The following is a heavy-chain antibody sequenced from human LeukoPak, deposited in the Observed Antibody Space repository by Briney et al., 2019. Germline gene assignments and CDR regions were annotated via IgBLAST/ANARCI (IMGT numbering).Heavy chain of an antibody. V-gene: IGHV4-59*12. J-gene: IGHJ4*02. Sequence: SETLSLTCTVSGGSITPYYWSWIRQPPGKGLEWIGYMYYSGSTNYNPSLKSRVTISVDTSKNQFSLKLSSVTAADTAVYYCARGKGSGWPTLDYWGQGTLVTVSS. CDR1: GGSITPYY. CDR2: MYYSGST. CDR3: ARGKGSGWPTLDY. D-gene: IGHD6-19*01.